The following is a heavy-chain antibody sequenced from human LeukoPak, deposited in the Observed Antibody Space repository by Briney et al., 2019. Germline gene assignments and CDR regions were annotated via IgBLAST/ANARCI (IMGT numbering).Heavy chain of an antibody. D-gene: IGHD6-19*01. Sequence: ASVKVSCKASGYTFTSYGISWVRQAPGQGLEWMGWISAYNGNTNYAQKLQGRVTMTTDTSTSTAYMELRSLTYEDAAVYYCARDRESSGFFSYYYGMDVWGQGTTVTVSS. J-gene: IGHJ6*02. CDR3: ARDRESSGFFSYYYGMDV. CDR1: GYTFTSYG. CDR2: ISAYNGNT. V-gene: IGHV1-18*01.